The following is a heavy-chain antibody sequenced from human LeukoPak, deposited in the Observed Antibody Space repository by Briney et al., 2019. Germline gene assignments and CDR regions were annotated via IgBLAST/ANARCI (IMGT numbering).Heavy chain of an antibody. J-gene: IGHJ4*02. CDR1: GFTFDDYA. Sequence: GGSLRLSCAASGFTFDDYAMHWVRQAPGKGLEWVSGISWNSGSIGYADSVKGRFTISRDNAKNSLYLQMNSLRAEDTALYHCAKDMGSGWDVWGGYRFFGRFDYWGQGTLVTVSS. D-gene: IGHD3-16*02. CDR2: ISWNSGSI. CDR3: AKDMGSGWDVWGGYRFFGRFDY. V-gene: IGHV3-9*01.